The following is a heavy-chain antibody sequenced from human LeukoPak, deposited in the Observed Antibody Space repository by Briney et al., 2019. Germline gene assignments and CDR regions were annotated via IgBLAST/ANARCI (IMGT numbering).Heavy chain of an antibody. CDR3: ARPLVVRGVIENWFDP. CDR1: GYSFTSYW. Sequence: GESLKISCKGSGYSFTSYWISWVRQTPGKGLEWMGRIDPSDSYTNYSPSFQGHVTISADKSISTAYLQWSSLKASDTAMYYCARPLVVRGVIENWFDPWGQGTLVTVSS. J-gene: IGHJ5*02. V-gene: IGHV5-10-1*01. CDR2: IDPSDSYT. D-gene: IGHD3-10*01.